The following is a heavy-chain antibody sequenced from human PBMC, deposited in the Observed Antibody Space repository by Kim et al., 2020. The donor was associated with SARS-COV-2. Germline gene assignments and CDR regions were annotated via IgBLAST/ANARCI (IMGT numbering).Heavy chain of an antibody. D-gene: IGHD2-15*01. CDR2: IYSGGST. CDR1: GFTVSSNY. V-gene: IGHV3-53*01. CDR3: ARDEYTQGTYCSGGSCYSTGPYYYYGMDV. Sequence: GGSLRLSCAASGFTVSSNYMSWVRQAPGKGLEWVSVIYSGGSTYYADSVKGRFTISRDNSKNTLYLQMNSLRAEDTAVYYCARDEYTQGTYCSGGSCYSTGPYYYYGMDVWGQGTTVTVSS. J-gene: IGHJ6*02.